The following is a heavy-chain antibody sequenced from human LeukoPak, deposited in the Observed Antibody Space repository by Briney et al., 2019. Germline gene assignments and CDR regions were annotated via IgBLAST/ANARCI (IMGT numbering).Heavy chain of an antibody. CDR1: GYTFTTFN. V-gene: IGHV1-18*01. J-gene: IGHJ4*02. D-gene: IGHD6-19*01. CDR2: VSTYNGNT. CDR3: ARREQWLVGDDY. Sequence: ASVKVSCKTSGYTFTTFNIAWVRQAPGQGLEWVGWVSTYNGNTDYAQRVQGRVAMTTDTSTNTAYMDLRSLRSDDTAVYYCARREQWLVGDDYWGQGTLVTVSS.